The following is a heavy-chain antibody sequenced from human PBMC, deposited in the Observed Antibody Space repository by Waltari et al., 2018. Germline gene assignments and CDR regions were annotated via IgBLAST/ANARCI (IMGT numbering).Heavy chain of an antibody. Sequence: EVQVVESGGGLVQPGGYLRRSCAPSGFAFSSSWIRWLRQAPGQGLEWVANIKEDGSAQYYLDSVRGRFTISRDNTKNSLFLQMNSLRAEDTAVYFCARATNHAFDNWSQGTLVTVSS. J-gene: IGHJ4*02. CDR1: GFAFSSSW. CDR2: IKEDGSAQ. CDR3: ARATNHAFDN. V-gene: IGHV3-7*01.